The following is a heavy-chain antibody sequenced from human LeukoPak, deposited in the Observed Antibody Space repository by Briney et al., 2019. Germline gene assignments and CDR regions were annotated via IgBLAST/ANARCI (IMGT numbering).Heavy chain of an antibody. CDR1: GYTFTGYY. J-gene: IGHJ4*02. D-gene: IGHD3-10*01. CDR3: ARGLRYMVRGVISVY. Sequence: ASVKVSCKASGYTFTGYYMHWVRQAPGQGLEWMGWINPNSGGTNYAQKFQGRVTMTRDTSISTAYMELSRLRSNDTAVYYCARGLRYMVRGVISVYWGQGTLVTVSS. CDR2: INPNSGGT. V-gene: IGHV1-2*02.